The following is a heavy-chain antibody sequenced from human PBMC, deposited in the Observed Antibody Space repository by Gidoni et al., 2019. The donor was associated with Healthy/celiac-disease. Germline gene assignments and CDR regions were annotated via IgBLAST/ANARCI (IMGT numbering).Heavy chain of an antibody. V-gene: IGHV3-23*01. D-gene: IGHD3-22*01. J-gene: IGHJ4*02. CDR2: ISGSGGST. Sequence: EVQLLESGGGLVQPGGSLRRSCAASGFTFSSYAMSWVRQAPGKGLEWVSAISGSGGSTYYADSVKGRFTISRDNSKNTLYLQMTRLRAEDTAVYYCARAPSGGYWAYWGQGTLVTVSS. CDR1: GFTFSSYA. CDR3: ARAPSGGYWAY.